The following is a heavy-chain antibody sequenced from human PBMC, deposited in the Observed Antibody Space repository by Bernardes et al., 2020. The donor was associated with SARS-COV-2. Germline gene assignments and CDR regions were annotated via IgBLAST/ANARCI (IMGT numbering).Heavy chain of an antibody. D-gene: IGHD3-22*01. V-gene: IGHV5-10-1*01. CDR3: ARHPVASSGYSGY. Sequence: GEYLQIYCKGSGYSFTSYWISWVRQMPGKGLEWMGRIDPSDFYTNYSPSFQGHVTISADKSISTAYLQWSSLKASDTAMYYCARHPVASSGYSGYWGQGTLVTVSS. CDR1: GYSFTSYW. CDR2: IDPSDFYT. J-gene: IGHJ4*02.